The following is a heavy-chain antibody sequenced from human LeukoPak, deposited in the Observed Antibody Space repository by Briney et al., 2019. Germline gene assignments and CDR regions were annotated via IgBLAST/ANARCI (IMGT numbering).Heavy chain of an antibody. CDR1: GYTLTELS. CDR2: FDPEDGET. V-gene: IGHV1-24*01. D-gene: IGHD6-6*01. J-gene: IGHJ4*02. CDR3: ATDLDIAARPFDH. Sequence: RASVKVSCKVSGYTLTELSMHWVRQAPGKGLEWMGGFDPEDGETIYAQKFQGRVTMTEDTSTDTAYMELSSLRSEDTAVYYCATDLDIAARPFDHWGQGTLVTVSS.